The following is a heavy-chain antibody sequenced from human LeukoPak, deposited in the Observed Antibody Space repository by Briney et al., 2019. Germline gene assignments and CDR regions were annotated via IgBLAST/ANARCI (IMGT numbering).Heavy chain of an antibody. CDR3: AKDGPYCGGITCYFRYFDL. CDR1: GFPFSSYG. CDR2: ISNDGSII. D-gene: IGHD2-21*01. J-gene: IGHJ2*01. V-gene: IGHV3-30*18. Sequence: PGGSLRLSCVASGFPFSSYGMHWVRQAPGKGLEWVAVISNDGSIIYYADSVKGRFTISRDNSKNTLHLQMNSLRPDDTAVYYCAKDGPYCGGITCYFRYFDLWGRGTLVTVSS.